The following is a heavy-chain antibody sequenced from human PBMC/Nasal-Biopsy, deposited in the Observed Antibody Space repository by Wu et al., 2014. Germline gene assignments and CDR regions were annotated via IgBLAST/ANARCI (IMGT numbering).Heavy chain of an antibody. CDR1: GFTFNRYG. CDR2: TWYDGSKE. Sequence: LRLSCAASGFTFNRYGMHWVRQAPGKGLEWVAMTWYDGSKEYYTDSVQGRFTISRDNPKNTLFLQMDSLRAEDTAIYYCARDDGDGRGYHDAFDLWGQGTMVIVSS. CDR3: ARDDGDGRGYHDAFDL. J-gene: IGHJ3*01. V-gene: IGHV3-33*08. D-gene: IGHD3-22*01.